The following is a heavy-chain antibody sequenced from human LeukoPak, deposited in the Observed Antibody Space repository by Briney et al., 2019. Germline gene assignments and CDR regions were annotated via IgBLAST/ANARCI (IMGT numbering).Heavy chain of an antibody. J-gene: IGHJ4*02. V-gene: IGHV3-23*01. D-gene: IGHD4-17*01. CDR1: GFTFDDYG. CDR2: ISGSGGST. Sequence: GGSLRLSCAASGFTFDDYGMSWVRQAPGKGLEWVSAISGSGGSTYYADSVKGRFTISRDNSKNTLYLQMNSLRAEDTAVYYCAIDYGDYDNYFDYWGQGTLVTVSS. CDR3: AIDYGDYDNYFDY.